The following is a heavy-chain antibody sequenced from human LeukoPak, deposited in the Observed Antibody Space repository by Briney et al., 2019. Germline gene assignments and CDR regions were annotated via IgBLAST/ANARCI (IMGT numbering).Heavy chain of an antibody. CDR3: ARGRGPDFWSGYYYFDF. Sequence: SETLSLTCTVSGGSISTGDYSWSWIRQHPGKGLEWIGYIYYSGSTYYNPSLKSRVTISVDTSKNQFSLKLSSVTAADTAVYYCARGRGPDFWSGYYYFDFWGQGTLVTVPS. CDR2: IYYSGST. V-gene: IGHV4-31*03. CDR1: GGSISTGDYS. J-gene: IGHJ4*02. D-gene: IGHD3-3*01.